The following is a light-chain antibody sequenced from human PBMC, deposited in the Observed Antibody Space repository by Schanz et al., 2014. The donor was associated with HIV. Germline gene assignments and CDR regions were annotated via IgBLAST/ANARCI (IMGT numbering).Light chain of an antibody. Sequence: QSALTQPASVSGSPGQSITISCTGTSSDPGNYNLVSRYQQHPGKAPKLIIYEVSKRPSGVSDRFSGSKSGNTASLTFSGLQAEDEADYYCCSYAGSTSVILGGGTKLTVL. J-gene: IGLJ2*01. CDR3: CSYAGSTSVI. CDR1: SSDPGNYNL. V-gene: IGLV2-23*02. CDR2: EVS.